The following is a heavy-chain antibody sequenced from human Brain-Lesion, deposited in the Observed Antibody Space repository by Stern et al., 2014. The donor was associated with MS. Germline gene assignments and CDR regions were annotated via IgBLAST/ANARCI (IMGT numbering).Heavy chain of an antibody. J-gene: IGHJ6*02. D-gene: IGHD3-3*01. CDR3: ARDQRGITIFGVVTDYYYLGMDV. CDR1: GYIFTGYY. V-gene: IGHV1-2*02. Sequence: VQLVESGAEVKKPGASVKVSCKTSGYIFTGYYIHWVRQAPGQRLEWIAWINPNTGGTKYAQKFQGRVTMSRDTSISTAYVELSSLTSDDTAVYYCARDQRGITIFGVVTDYYYLGMDVWGQGTTVTVSS. CDR2: INPNTGGT.